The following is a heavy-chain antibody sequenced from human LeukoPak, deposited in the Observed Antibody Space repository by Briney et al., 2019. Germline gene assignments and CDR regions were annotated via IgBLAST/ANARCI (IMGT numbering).Heavy chain of an antibody. CDR3: ARSYSGYDPGIDY. J-gene: IGHJ4*02. D-gene: IGHD5-12*01. CDR2: IKQDGSEK. CDR1: GFTFSSYW. Sequence: PGGSLRLSCAASGFTFSSYWMSWVRQVPGKGLEWVANIKQDGSEKYYVDSVKGRFTISRDNAKNSLYLQMNSLRAEDTAVYYCARSYSGYDPGIDYWGQGTLVTVSS. V-gene: IGHV3-7*01.